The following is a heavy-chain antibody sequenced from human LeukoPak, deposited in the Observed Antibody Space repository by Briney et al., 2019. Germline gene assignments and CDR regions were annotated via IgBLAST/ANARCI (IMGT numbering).Heavy chain of an antibody. D-gene: IGHD2-21*01. CDR3: ARDLRSCSGGECYEYKWFDP. J-gene: IGHJ5*02. CDR2: IYGGGST. CDR1: GLTVNSNY. V-gene: IGHV3-53*04. Sequence: GGSLRLSCGASGLTVNSNYMAWVRQAPGKGLEWVAFIYGGGSTHYSESVRGRFTISRHNSSNTLYLQMGSLRPEDTGVYYCARDLRSCSGGECYEYKWFDPWGQGTLVTVSS.